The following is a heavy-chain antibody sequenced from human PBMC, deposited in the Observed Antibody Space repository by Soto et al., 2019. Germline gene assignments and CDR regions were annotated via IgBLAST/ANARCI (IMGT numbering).Heavy chain of an antibody. CDR2: IFYSGTT. CDR1: GGSISSTTYY. Sequence: PSETLSLTCTVSGGSISSTTYYWGWIRQPPGKGPQWIASIFYSGTTYYNPSLKSRVTISVDTSKSQFSLKLSSVTAADTAVYYCARNTMLRGLVWFDPWGQGTLVTVSS. J-gene: IGHJ5*02. D-gene: IGHD3-10*01. V-gene: IGHV4-39*01. CDR3: ARNTMLRGLVWFDP.